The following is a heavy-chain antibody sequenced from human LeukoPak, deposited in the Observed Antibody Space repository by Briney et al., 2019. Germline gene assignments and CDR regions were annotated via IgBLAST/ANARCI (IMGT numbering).Heavy chain of an antibody. CDR2: IYYSGST. Sequence: PSETLSLTCTVSGSSVSSGSYYWSWIRQPPGKGLEWIGYIYYSGSTNYNPSLKSRVTISVDTSKNQFSLKLSSVTAADTAVYYCARVENDGPNYYFDYWGQGTLVTVSS. J-gene: IGHJ4*02. V-gene: IGHV4-61*01. CDR3: ARVENDGPNYYFDY. CDR1: GSSVSSGSYY. D-gene: IGHD1-1*01.